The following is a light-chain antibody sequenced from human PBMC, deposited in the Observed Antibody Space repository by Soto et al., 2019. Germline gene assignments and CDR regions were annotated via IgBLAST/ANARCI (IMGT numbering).Light chain of an antibody. Sequence: EIVMTQSPATLSVSPGERATLSCRASQSVRTNLAWYQQKPGQAPRLLMYGASTRATGIPARFSGSGSGTEFTLAISSLQSEDFAVYYCQQYHNWPPYNFGQGTKLEIK. CDR1: QSVRTN. J-gene: IGKJ2*01. CDR2: GAS. CDR3: QQYHNWPPYN. V-gene: IGKV3-15*01.